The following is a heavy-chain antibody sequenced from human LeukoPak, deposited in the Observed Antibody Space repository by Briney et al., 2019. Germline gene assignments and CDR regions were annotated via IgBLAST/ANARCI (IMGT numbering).Heavy chain of an antibody. J-gene: IGHJ4*02. V-gene: IGHV3-21*01. CDR2: ISSSRSYI. CDR1: GFTFSSYS. D-gene: IGHD1-1*01. CDR3: AREGLHPRIQLPGHYSDS. Sequence: GGSLRLSCAASGFTFSSYSMNWVRQAPGKGLEWVSSISSSRSYIYYADSVKGRFTISRDNAKNSLYLQMNSLRGEDTAIYYCAREGLHPRIQLPGHYSDSWGRGTLVIVSS.